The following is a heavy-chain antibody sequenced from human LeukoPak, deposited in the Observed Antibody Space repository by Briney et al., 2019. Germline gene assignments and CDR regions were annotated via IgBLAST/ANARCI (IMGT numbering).Heavy chain of an antibody. D-gene: IGHD4-17*01. CDR3: ARVGIKGTTVTTKGAFDI. J-gene: IGHJ3*02. CDR1: GGSISSYY. Sequence: PSETLSLTCTVSGGSISSYYWSWIRQPAGKGLEWIGRIYTSESTNYNPSLKSRVTMSVDTSKNQFSLKLSSVTAADTAVYYCARVGIKGTTVTTKGAFDIWGQGTMVTVSS. CDR2: IYTSEST. V-gene: IGHV4-4*07.